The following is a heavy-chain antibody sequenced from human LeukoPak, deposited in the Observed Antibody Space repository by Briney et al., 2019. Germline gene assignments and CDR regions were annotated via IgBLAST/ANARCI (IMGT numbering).Heavy chain of an antibody. Sequence: GGSLRLSCAASGFTFSSYWMHWVRQAPGKGLVWVSRINRDGSSTSYADSVKGRFTISRDNAQNTLYLQMNSLRAEDTAVYYCARDKVEQTDYWGQGTLVTVSS. CDR1: GFTFSSYW. CDR3: ARDKVEQTDY. CDR2: INRDGSST. D-gene: IGHD1/OR15-1a*01. J-gene: IGHJ4*02. V-gene: IGHV3-74*01.